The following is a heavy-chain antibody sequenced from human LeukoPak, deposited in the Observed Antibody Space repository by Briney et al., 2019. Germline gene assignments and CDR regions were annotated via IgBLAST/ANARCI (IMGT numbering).Heavy chain of an antibody. CDR3: ARDPDTYFDY. D-gene: IGHD3-22*01. Sequence: GGSLRLSCAASGFTFSNSAMHWVRQAPDKGLEWVAVISYDGGTKYYADSVKGRFTISRDTSQNTLYLQMSSLRAEDTAVYYCARDPDTYFDYWGQGTLVIVSS. V-gene: IGHV3-30*04. J-gene: IGHJ4*02. CDR2: ISYDGGTK. CDR1: GFTFSNSA.